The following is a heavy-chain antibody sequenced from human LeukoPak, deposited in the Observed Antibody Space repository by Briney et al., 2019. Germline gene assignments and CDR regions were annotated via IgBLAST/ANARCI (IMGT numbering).Heavy chain of an antibody. V-gene: IGHV3-33*01. CDR3: ARDQGYSYGFGSNGMDV. J-gene: IGHJ6*02. CDR1: GHTSTAYA. CDR2: IWYDGSNK. Sequence: SCKASGHTSTAYAIHWVRQAPGKGLEWVAVIWYDGSNKYYANSVKGRFTISRDNSKNTLYLQMNSLRAEDTAVYYCARDQGYSYGFGSNGMDVWGQGTTVTVSS. D-gene: IGHD5-18*01.